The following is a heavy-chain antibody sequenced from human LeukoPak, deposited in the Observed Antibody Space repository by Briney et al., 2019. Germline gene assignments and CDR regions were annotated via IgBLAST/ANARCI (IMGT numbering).Heavy chain of an antibody. CDR1: GYTFTSYG. Sequence: GASVKVSCKASGYTFTSYGISWVRQAPGQGLEWMGWISAYNGNTNYAQKLQGRVTMTTDTSTSTAYMELSSLRSEDTAVYYCARGFHRLYGSGSYYNPEFDYWGQGTLVTVSS. J-gene: IGHJ4*02. CDR2: ISAYNGNT. V-gene: IGHV1-18*01. D-gene: IGHD3-10*01. CDR3: ARGFHRLYGSGSYYNPEFDY.